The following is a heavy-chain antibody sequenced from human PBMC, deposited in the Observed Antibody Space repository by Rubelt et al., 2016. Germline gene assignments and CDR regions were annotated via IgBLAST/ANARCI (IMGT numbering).Heavy chain of an antibody. CDR1: GFTFTNAW. CDR3: ARGGMDV. CDR2: INSKTAGGAT. Sequence: VQLVESGGGVVQPGGSLRLSCAASGFTFTNAWMNWVRQAPGKGLEWVGRINSKTAGGATDSTTPLTGRFNISRDDSKNTLYLQMNSLKTEDTAVYYCARGGMDVWGQGTTVTVSS. V-gene: IGHV3-15*07. J-gene: IGHJ6*02.